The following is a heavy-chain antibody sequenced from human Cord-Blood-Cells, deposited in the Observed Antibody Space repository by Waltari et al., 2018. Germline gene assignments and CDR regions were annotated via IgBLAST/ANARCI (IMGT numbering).Heavy chain of an antibody. CDR3: ARDRTQGITGTTCHYMDV. J-gene: IGHJ6*03. V-gene: IGHV1-69*01. CDR2: IIPIFGTA. D-gene: IGHD1-7*01. CDR1: GGTFSSYA. Sequence: QVQLVQSGAEVKKPGSSVKVSCKASGGTFSSYAISWVRQAPGPGLEWMGGIIPIFGTANYAQKFQGRVTITADESTSTAYMELSSLRSEDTAVYYCARDRTQGITGTTCHYMDVWGKGTTVTVSS.